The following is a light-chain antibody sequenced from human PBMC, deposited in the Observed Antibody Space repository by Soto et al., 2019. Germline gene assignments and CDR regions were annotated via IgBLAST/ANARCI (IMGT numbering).Light chain of an antibody. CDR1: QSVRSSY. J-gene: IGKJ1*01. CDR3: QQYGSSPQT. V-gene: IGKV3D-20*01. CDR2: DAS. Sequence: EIVLTQSPATLSLSPGERATLSCGASQSVRSSYLAWYQQKPGLAPRLLIYDASSRATGIPDRFSGSGSGTDFTLTISRLEPEDFAVYYCQQYGSSPQTFGQGTKVEIK.